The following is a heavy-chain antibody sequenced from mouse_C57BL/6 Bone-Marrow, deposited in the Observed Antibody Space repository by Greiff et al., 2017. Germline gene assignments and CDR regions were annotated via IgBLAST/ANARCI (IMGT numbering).Heavy chain of an antibody. V-gene: IGHV3-6*01. CDR2: ISYDGSN. CDR1: GYSITSGYY. J-gene: IGHJ4*01. Sequence: EVQLQESGPGLVKPSQSLSLTCSVTGYSITSGYYWNWIRQFPGNKLEWMGYISYDGSNNYNPSLKNRISITRDTSKNQFFLKLNSVTTEDTATXYCARAAGYYYAMDYWGQGTSVTVSS. CDR3: ARAAGYYYAMDY. D-gene: IGHD3-2*02.